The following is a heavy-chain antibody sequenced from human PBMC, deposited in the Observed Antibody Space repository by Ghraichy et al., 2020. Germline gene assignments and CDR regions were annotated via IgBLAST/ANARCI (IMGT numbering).Heavy chain of an antibody. D-gene: IGHD2-2*01. J-gene: IGHJ4*02. V-gene: IGHV3-23*01. CDR2: INTGGDST. CDR1: GFTFSTSA. CDR3: AKDCCSSTSRFGY. Sequence: GGSLRLSCAASGFTFSTSAMAWVRQAPGKGLEWVSTINTGGDSTYYADSVKGRFTISRDNSKNTLYLQMNSLRAEDTAVYYCAKDCCSSTSRFGYWGQGTLVTVSS.